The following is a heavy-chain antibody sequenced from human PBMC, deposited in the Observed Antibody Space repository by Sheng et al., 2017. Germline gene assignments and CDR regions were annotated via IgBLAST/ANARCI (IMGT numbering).Heavy chain of an antibody. CDR3: AEVTGDQGSPHYYYMDV. J-gene: IGHJ6*03. Sequence: QVQLVQSGAEVKKPGSSVKVSCKASGGTFSSYAISWVRQAPGQGLEWMGGIIPIFGTANYAQKFQGRVTITTDESTSTAYMELSSLRSEDTAVYYCAEVTGDQGSPHYYYMDVWGKGTTVTVSS. CDR1: GGTFSSYA. V-gene: IGHV1-69*05. D-gene: IGHD3-16*01. CDR2: IIPIFGTA.